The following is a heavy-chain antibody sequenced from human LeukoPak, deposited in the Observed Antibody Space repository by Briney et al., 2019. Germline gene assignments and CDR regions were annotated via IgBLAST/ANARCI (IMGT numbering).Heavy chain of an antibody. CDR3: ARSGGTAMVAYYYYMDV. CDR2: ISSSSSTI. J-gene: IGHJ6*03. V-gene: IGHV3-48*01. CDR1: GFTFSSYS. D-gene: IGHD5-18*01. Sequence: GGSLRLSCAASGFTFSSYSMNWVRQAPGKGLEWVSYISSSSSTIYYADSVKGRFTISRDNAKNSLYLQMNSLRAEDTAVYYCARSGGTAMVAYYYYMDVWGKGTTVTVSS.